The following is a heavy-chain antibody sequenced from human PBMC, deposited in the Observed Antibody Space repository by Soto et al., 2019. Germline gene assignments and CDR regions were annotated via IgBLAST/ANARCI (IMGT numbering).Heavy chain of an antibody. Sequence: QVHLQASRPGLVKASDTLSLTCTVIGASISRGTYYWTWIRQAPGKGLEWVGHIYYTGSTNYNPAIQDPVSIAVDTSKNRFSLQLPSVAAAETAVYHCARGAGFRYAITWFDIWGQGALVTVSS. CDR3: ARGAGFRYAITWFDI. CDR2: IYYTGST. J-gene: IGHJ5*02. V-gene: IGHV4-61*03. D-gene: IGHD5-18*01. CDR1: GASISRGTYY.